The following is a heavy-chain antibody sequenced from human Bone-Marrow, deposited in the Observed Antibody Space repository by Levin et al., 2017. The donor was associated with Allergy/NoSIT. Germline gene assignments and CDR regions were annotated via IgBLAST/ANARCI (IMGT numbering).Heavy chain of an antibody. CDR1: GFKFRTSA. J-gene: IGHJ5*01. Sequence: GGSLRLSCAASGFKFRTSALNWIRQAPGKGLEWVAFMSFDGSYTYYSDSVKGRFTISRDTSENSLYLNMHTLTPEDTAVYYCARQDDQTVDSWRGYYGATWLESWGQGSLVSVSS. V-gene: IGHV3-30*04. CDR2: MSFDGSYT. CDR3: ARQDDQTVDSWRGYYGATWLES. D-gene: IGHD3-3*01.